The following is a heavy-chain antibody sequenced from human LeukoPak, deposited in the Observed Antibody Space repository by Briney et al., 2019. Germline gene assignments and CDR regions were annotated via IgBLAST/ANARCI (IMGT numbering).Heavy chain of an antibody. V-gene: IGHV3-23*01. CDR1: GFTFSSCA. Sequence: PGGSLRLSCAASGFTFSSCAMSWVRQAPGKGLEWVSLISGSGDSRYYADSVKGRFTISRDNAKNTLWLQMNSLRAEDTAVYYCAKGVTKVRIYYHGMDVWGQGTTVTVSS. D-gene: IGHD4-17*01. CDR3: AKGVTKVRIYYHGMDV. J-gene: IGHJ6*02. CDR2: ISGSGDSR.